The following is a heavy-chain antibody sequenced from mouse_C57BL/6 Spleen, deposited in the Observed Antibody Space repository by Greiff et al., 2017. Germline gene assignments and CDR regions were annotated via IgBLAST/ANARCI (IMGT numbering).Heavy chain of an antibody. Sequence: DVKLVESGPGLVKPSQSLSLTCSVTGYSITSGYYWNWIRQFPGNKLEWMGYISYDGSNNYNPSLKNRISITRDTSKNQFFLKLNSVTTEDTATYYCARGSAELRFYAMDYWGQGTSVTVSS. CDR1: GYSITSGYY. V-gene: IGHV3-6*01. D-gene: IGHD1-1*01. J-gene: IGHJ4*01. CDR2: ISYDGSN. CDR3: ARGSAELRFYAMDY.